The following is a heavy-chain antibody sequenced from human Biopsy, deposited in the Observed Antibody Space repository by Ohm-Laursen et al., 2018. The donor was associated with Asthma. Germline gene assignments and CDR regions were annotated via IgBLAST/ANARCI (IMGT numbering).Heavy chain of an antibody. V-gene: IGHV1-69*01. CDR2: IMTVFGTT. CDR1: GGTFSNFA. D-gene: IGHD6-19*01. Sequence: SSVKVSCKAPGGTFSNFAISWVRQAPGQGLEWLGGIMTVFGTTNYAQKFQGRVNITADESTSTAYMEVTSLRSEDTAIYYWAGCQGGYSRGWSLLLKKIYYSGMDVWGQGTAVTVSS. J-gene: IGHJ6*02. CDR3: AGCQGGYSRGWSLLLKKIYYSGMDV.